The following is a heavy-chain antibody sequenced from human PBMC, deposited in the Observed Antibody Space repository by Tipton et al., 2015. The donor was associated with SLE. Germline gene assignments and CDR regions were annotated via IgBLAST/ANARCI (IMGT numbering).Heavy chain of an antibody. V-gene: IGHV3-23*04. CDR2: ISGSGGST. CDR3: AKDLSNIAAAGTVY. Sequence: QLVQSGGGVVQPGWSLRLSCAASEFTFSSYAMSWVRQAPGKGLEWVSAISGSGGSTYYADSVKGRFTISRDNSKNTLYLQMNSLRAEDTAVYYCAKDLSNIAAAGTVYWGQGTLVTVSS. J-gene: IGHJ4*02. D-gene: IGHD6-13*01. CDR1: EFTFSSYA.